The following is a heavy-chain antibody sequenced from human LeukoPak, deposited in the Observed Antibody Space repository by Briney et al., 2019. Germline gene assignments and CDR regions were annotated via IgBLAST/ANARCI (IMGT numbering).Heavy chain of an antibody. CDR2: IYYSGST. Sequence: KTSETLSLTCTVSGGSISSYYWSWIRQPPGKGLEWIGYIYYSGSTNYNPSLKSRVTISVDTSKNQFSLKLSSVTAADTAVYYCARRTRGYSYGPYYYGMDVWGQGTTVTVSS. CDR3: ARRTRGYSYGPYYYGMDV. J-gene: IGHJ6*02. D-gene: IGHD5-18*01. V-gene: IGHV4-59*01. CDR1: GGSISSYY.